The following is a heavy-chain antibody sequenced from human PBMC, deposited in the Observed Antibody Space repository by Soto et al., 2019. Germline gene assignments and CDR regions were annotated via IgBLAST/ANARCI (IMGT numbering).Heavy chain of an antibody. V-gene: IGHV4-4*07. CDR3: ARDYYGSGSWYDP. J-gene: IGHJ5*02. CDR1: GGSISSYY. D-gene: IGHD3-10*01. Sequence: QVQLQESGPGLVKPSETLSLTCTVSGGSISSYYWSWIRQPAGQGLEWIGRIYTSGSTNYNPSLKSRVTMSVDTSKNQFSLELSCVTAADPAVYYCARDYYGSGSWYDPWGQGTLVTVSS. CDR2: IYTSGST.